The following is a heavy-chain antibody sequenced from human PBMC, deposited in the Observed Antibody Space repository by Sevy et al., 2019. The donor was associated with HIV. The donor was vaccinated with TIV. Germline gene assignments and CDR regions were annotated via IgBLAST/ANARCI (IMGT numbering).Heavy chain of an antibody. D-gene: IGHD2-15*01. CDR2: ISGSGVRT. CDR3: ANGGVLVVPTTPNYGMDV. CDR1: GFTFSSYA. J-gene: IGHJ6*02. V-gene: IGHV3-23*01. Sequence: GGSLRLSCAASGFTFSSYAMSWVRQAPGKGLEWVSGISGSGVRTYYADSVKGRFTNSRDNSKNTLYLQMNSLRAEDTAVYYCANGGVLVVPTTPNYGMDVWGQGTTVTVSS.